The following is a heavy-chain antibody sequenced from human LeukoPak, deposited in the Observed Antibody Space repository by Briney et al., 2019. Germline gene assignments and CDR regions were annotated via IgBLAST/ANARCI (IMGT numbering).Heavy chain of an antibody. CDR3: ARSWIQLWLQLRRGYFDY. D-gene: IGHD5-18*01. CDR2: ISGSGAST. J-gene: IGHJ4*02. CDR1: EFTFSSYA. V-gene: IGHV3-23*01. Sequence: GGSLRLSCAASEFTFSSYAMSWVRQAPGKGLEWVSAISGSGASTFYADSVKGRFTISRDNSKNTVSLQMNSLRAEDTAVYYCARSWIQLWLQLRRGYFDYWGQGTLVTVSS.